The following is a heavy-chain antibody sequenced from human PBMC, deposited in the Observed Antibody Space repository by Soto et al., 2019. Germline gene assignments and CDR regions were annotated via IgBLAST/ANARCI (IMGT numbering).Heavy chain of an antibody. J-gene: IGHJ5*02. Sequence: SETLSLTCTVSGGSISSYYWSWIRQPPGKGLEWIGYIYYSGSTNYNPSLKSRVTISVDTSKNQFSLKLSSVTAADTAVYYCARTYYDFWSGYYGFWWFDPWGQGTLVTVSS. V-gene: IGHV4-59*01. CDR1: GGSISSYY. D-gene: IGHD3-3*01. CDR3: ARTYYDFWSGYYGFWWFDP. CDR2: IYYSGST.